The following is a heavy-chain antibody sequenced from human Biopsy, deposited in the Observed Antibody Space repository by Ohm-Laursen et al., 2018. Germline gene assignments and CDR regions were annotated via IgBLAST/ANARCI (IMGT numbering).Heavy chain of an antibody. V-gene: IGHV1-46*01. J-gene: IGHJ6*02. CDR3: ARAGVGSDGTDSYYYGMDV. D-gene: IGHD5-24*01. CDR2: ISPSGATT. CDR1: GNTFATYH. Sequence: ESSVKVFCQVSGNTFATYHIHWVRQAPGHGLEWMGVISPSGATTSFSQKFQGRITMTRDTSTGTVYMDLNSLGSEDTAVYYCARAGVGSDGTDSYYYGMDVWGPGTTVTVSS.